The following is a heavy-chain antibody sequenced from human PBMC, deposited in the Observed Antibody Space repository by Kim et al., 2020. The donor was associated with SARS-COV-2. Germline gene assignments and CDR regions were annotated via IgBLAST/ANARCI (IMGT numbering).Heavy chain of an antibody. CDR1: DDTFNNYW. D-gene: IGHD6-25*01. CDR2: IDPRDGQT. V-gene: IGHV5-10-1*01. Sequence: GESLKISCEGSDDTFNNYWINWVRQTPGKGLEWMGRIDPRDGQTTYSPSFQGHVTISVDQSTNTAYLQWSALKTSDTGLYYCARRSGFFGYHWFDPWGQGTQVTVSS. J-gene: IGHJ5*02. CDR3: ARRSGFFGYHWFDP.